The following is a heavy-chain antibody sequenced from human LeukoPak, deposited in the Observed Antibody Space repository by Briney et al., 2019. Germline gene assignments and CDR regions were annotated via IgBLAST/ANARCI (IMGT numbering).Heavy chain of an antibody. Sequence: GASVKVSCKASGYTFTSYYMQWVRQAPGQGLEWMGVINPSGDSTNYAQRFQGRVPMTRDTSTSTVYMELSSLGSEDTAVYYWARAPYSSSSDFDYWGQGTLVTVSS. J-gene: IGHJ4*02. CDR3: ARAPYSSSSDFDY. CDR1: GYTFTSYY. V-gene: IGHV1-46*01. D-gene: IGHD6-13*01. CDR2: INPSGDST.